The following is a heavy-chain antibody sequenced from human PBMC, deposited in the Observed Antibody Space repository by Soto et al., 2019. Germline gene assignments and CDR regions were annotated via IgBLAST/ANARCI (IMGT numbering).Heavy chain of an antibody. CDR3: ARDVVTAVAGSVNWFDP. CDR2: IRYDGTKK. J-gene: IGHJ5*02. CDR1: GFSLRTYG. V-gene: IGHV3-33*01. Sequence: QVQLVESGGGVVQSGRSLTLSCAASGFSLRTYGIHWIRRAPGKGLEWVAFIRYDGTKKFDANSVKGRSTISKDKSNNILYLQMSGLRAEDTAVYYCARDVVTAVAGSVNWFDPWGQGTLVTVSS. D-gene: IGHD6-19*01.